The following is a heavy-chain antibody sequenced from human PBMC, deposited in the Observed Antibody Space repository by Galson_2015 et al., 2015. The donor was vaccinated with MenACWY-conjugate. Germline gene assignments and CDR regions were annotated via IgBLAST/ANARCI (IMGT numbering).Heavy chain of an antibody. CDR2: ISSSGSTI. J-gene: IGHJ6*02. D-gene: IGHD1-1*01. CDR3: ARDRQPSIRYYYYGMDV. CDR1: GFTFSSYE. Sequence: SLRLSCAASGFTFSSYEMNWVRQAPGKGLEWVSYISSSGSTIYYADSVKGQFTISRDNAKNSLYLQMNSLRAEDTAVYYCARDRQPSIRYYYYGMDVWGQGTTVTVSS. V-gene: IGHV3-48*03.